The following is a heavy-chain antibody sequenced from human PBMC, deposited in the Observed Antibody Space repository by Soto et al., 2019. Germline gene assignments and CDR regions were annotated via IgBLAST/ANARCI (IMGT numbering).Heavy chain of an antibody. CDR3: ARDRSAGDMIPDAFDI. J-gene: IGHJ3*02. CDR1: GFTFSSYS. D-gene: IGHD3-22*01. CDR2: ISSSSSTI. V-gene: IGHV3-48*02. Sequence: EVQLVESGGGLVQPGGSLRLSCAASGFTFSSYSMNWVRQAPGKGLEWVSYISSSSSTIYYADSVKGRFTISRDNAKNSLYLQMNSLRDEDTAVYYCARDRSAGDMIPDAFDIWGQGTMVTVSS.